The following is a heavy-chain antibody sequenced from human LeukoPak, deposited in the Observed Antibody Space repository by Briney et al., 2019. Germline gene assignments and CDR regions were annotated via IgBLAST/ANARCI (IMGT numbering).Heavy chain of an antibody. Sequence: GASVKVSCKVSGYTLTELSMHWVRQAPGKGLEWMGGFDPEDGETIYAQKFQGRVTMTRDTSISTAYMELSRLRSDDTAVYYCAPGIAVAGTDYFDYWGQGTLVTVSS. V-gene: IGHV1-24*01. CDR1: GYTLTELS. CDR2: FDPEDGET. J-gene: IGHJ4*02. CDR3: APGIAVAGTDYFDY. D-gene: IGHD6-19*01.